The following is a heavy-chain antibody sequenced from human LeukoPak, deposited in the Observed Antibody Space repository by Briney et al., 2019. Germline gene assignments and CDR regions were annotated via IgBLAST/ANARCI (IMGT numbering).Heavy chain of an antibody. CDR2: ISYNGNNK. Sequence: SMRLSCAASGFIFSIYSMHWDRHAPNKGLEWVAVISYNGNNKYYTNSVKGRFTISRDNSKNTLFLQMDSLRSEDTALYYCEKRGFSSSSQFLEFWGQGTLVTVSS. V-gene: IGHV3-30*18. CDR1: GFIFSIYS. CDR3: EKRGFSSSSQFLEF. J-gene: IGHJ4*02. D-gene: IGHD6-13*01.